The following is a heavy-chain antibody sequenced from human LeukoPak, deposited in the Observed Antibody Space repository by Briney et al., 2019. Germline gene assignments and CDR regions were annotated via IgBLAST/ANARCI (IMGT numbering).Heavy chain of an antibody. CDR3: ARHYDSSGYSPPNFDY. D-gene: IGHD3-22*01. CDR2: INPNSGGT. Sequence: ASVKVSCKASGYTFTGYYMHWVRQAPGQGLERMGWINPNSGGTNYAQKFQGRVTMTRDTSISTAYMELSRLRSDDTAVYYCARHYDSSGYSPPNFDYWGQGTLVTVSS. CDR1: GYTFTGYY. J-gene: IGHJ4*02. V-gene: IGHV1-2*02.